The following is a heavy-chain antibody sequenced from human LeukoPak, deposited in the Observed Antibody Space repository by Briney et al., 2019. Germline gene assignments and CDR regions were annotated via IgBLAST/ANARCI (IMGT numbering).Heavy chain of an antibody. CDR3: ARDQEGFDY. CDR2: IYPRDGST. Sequence: ASVKVSCKASGYTFTSNYIHWVRQAPGQGLEWMGMIYPRDGSTSYAQKFQGRVTVTRDASTSTVHMELSGLRSEDTAVYYCARDQEGFDYWGQGTLVTVSS. CDR1: GYTFTSNY. V-gene: IGHV1-46*01. J-gene: IGHJ4*02.